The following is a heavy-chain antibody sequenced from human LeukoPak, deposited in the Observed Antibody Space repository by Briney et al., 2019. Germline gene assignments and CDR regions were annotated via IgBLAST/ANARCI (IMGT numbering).Heavy chain of an antibody. J-gene: IGHJ4*02. CDR3: ARHFNYDILTGSKPYYFDY. D-gene: IGHD3-9*01. CDR2: IYYSGST. Sequence: PSETLSLTCTVSGYSISSGYYWGWIRQPPGKGLEWIGSIYYSGSTYYNPSLKSRVTISVDTSKNQFSLKLSSVTAADTAVYYCARHFNYDILTGSKPYYFDYWGQGTLVTVSS. CDR1: GYSISSGYY. V-gene: IGHV4-38-2*02.